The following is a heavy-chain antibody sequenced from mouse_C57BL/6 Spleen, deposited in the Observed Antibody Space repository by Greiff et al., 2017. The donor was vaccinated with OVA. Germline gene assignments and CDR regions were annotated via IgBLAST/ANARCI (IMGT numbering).Heavy chain of an antibody. CDR1: GYTFTSYW. J-gene: IGHJ4*01. Sequence: VQLQQPGAELVKPGASVKLSCKASGYTFTSYWMHWVKQRPGRGLVGIGRVDPTSGGTTYNEKFKSKATLTVDKPSSTAYMQLSSLTSEDSAVYYCARSGDYYGSSYYYAMDYWGQGTSVTVSS. D-gene: IGHD1-1*01. CDR3: ARSGDYYGSSYYYAMDY. CDR2: VDPTSGGT. V-gene: IGHV1-72*01.